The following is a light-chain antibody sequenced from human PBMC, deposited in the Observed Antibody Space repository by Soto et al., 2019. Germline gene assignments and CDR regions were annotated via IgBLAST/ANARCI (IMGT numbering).Light chain of an antibody. CDR3: QQYNSYPLT. J-gene: IGKJ4*01. V-gene: IGKV1-5*03. Sequence: DIQMTQSPSTLSASVGDRVTITCRASQSISTRLAWYQQKPGKAPNLLMYKASSLESGVPSRFSGSGSGTEFTLTISRLQPDDFANYYCQQYNSYPLTFGGGTKVEIK. CDR2: KAS. CDR1: QSISTR.